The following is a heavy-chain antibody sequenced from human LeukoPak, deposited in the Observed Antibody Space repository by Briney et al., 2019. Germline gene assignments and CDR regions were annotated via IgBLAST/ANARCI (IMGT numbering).Heavy chain of an antibody. J-gene: IGHJ5*02. CDR1: GGSISSGSYY. Sequence: SETLSLTCTVSGGSISSGSYYWTWIRQPAGKGLEWIGRISTSGITNYNPSLKSRVTISVDTSKNQFSLKLSSVTAADTAVYYCARCRIAARRFDPWGQGTLVTVSS. V-gene: IGHV4-61*02. D-gene: IGHD6-6*01. CDR2: ISTSGIT. CDR3: ARCRIAARRFDP.